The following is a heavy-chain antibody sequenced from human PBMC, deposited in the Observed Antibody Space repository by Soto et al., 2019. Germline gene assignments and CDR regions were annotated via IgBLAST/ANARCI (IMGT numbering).Heavy chain of an antibody. CDR1: GFTFSSYG. D-gene: IGHD1-26*01. CDR3: ARDLAPHGWAQGYYYYGMDV. J-gene: IGHJ6*02. Sequence: PGGSLRLSCAASGFTFSSYGMHWVRQAPGKGLEWVAVIWYDGSNKYYADSVKGRFTISRDNSKNTLYLQMNSLRAEDTAVYYCARDLAPHGWAQGYYYYGMDVWGQGTTVTVSS. CDR2: IWYDGSNK. V-gene: IGHV3-33*01.